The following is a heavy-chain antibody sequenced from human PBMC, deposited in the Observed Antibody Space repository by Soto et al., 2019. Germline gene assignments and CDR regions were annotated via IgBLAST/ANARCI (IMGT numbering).Heavy chain of an antibody. Sequence: GGSLRLSCAASGFTFSSYGMHWVRQAPGKGLEWVAVIWYDGSNKYYADSVKGRFTISRDNSKNTLYLQMNSLRAEDTAVYYCARERTTEYYYYYMDVSGKGTTVTVSS. V-gene: IGHV3-33*01. J-gene: IGHJ6*03. D-gene: IGHD4-17*01. CDR1: GFTFSSYG. CDR3: ARERTTEYYYYYMDV. CDR2: IWYDGSNK.